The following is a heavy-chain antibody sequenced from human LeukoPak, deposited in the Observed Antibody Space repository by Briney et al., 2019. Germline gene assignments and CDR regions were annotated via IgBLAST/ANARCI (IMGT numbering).Heavy chain of an antibody. CDR2: IIPIFGTA. D-gene: IGHD3-22*01. CDR3: ARDRYYYDSSGYYYLYYFDY. CDR1: GGTFSSYA. V-gene: IGHV1-69*06. J-gene: IGHJ4*02. Sequence: AASVKVSCKASGGTFSSYAISWVRQAPGQGLEWMGRIIPIFGTANCAQKFQGRVTITADKSTSTAYMELSSLRSEDTAVYYCARDRYYYDSSGYYYLYYFDYWGQGTLVTVSS.